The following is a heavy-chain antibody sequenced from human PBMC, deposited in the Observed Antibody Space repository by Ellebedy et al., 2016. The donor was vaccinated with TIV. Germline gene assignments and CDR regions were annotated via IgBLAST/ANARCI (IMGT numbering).Heavy chain of an antibody. Sequence: MPSETLSLTCTVSGGSISGYYWSWLRQPAGKGLAWIGRIFSSWSTNYNPSLKSRVTLSLDTSKNQFSLKLSSVTAADTAVYYCARVVQGHAFDIWGQGTRVTVSS. CDR2: IFSSWST. CDR3: ARVVQGHAFDI. J-gene: IGHJ3*02. D-gene: IGHD6-6*01. CDR1: GGSISGYY. V-gene: IGHV4-4*07.